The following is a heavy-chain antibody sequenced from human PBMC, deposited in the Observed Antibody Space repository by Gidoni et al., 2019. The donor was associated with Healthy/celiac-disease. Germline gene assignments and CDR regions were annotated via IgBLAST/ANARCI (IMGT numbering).Heavy chain of an antibody. CDR3: ARDLVDSSSFDAFDI. CDR1: GFTVSSNY. J-gene: IGHJ3*02. CDR2: IYSGGST. Sequence: EVQLVESGGGLVQPGGSLRLSCAASGFTVSSNYMSWVRQAPGKGLEWVSVIYSGGSTYYADSVKGRFTISRDNSKNTLYLQMNSLRAEDTAVYYCARDLVDSSSFDAFDIWGQGTMVTVSS. D-gene: IGHD6-6*01. V-gene: IGHV3-66*01.